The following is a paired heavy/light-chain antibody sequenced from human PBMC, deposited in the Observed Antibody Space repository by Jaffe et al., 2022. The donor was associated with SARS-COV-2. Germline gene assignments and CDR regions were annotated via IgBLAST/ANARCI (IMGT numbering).Light chain of an antibody. Sequence: NFMLTQPHSVSESPGKTVTISCTRSSGSIASNYVQWYQQRPGSSPTTVIYEDNQRPSGVPDRFSGSIDSSSNSASLTISGLKTEDEADYYCQSYDSSIWVFGGGTKLTVL. J-gene: IGLJ3*02. CDR3: QSYDSSIWV. CDR2: EDN. CDR1: SGSIASNY. V-gene: IGLV6-57*01.
Heavy chain of an antibody. CDR1: GFTFSSYG. Sequence: QVQLVESGGGVVQPGRSLRLSCAASGFTFSSYGMHWVRQAPGKGLEWVAVISYDGSNKYYADSVKGRFTISRDNSKNTLYLQMNSLRAEDTAVYYCAKDPGFRTSSGYYPWCDYWGQGTLVTVSS. CDR2: ISYDGSNK. CDR3: AKDPGFRTSSGYYPWCDY. D-gene: IGHD3-22*01. V-gene: IGHV3-30*18. J-gene: IGHJ4*02.